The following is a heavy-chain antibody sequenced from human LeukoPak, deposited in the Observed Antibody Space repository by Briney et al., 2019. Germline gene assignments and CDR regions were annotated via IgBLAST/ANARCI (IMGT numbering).Heavy chain of an antibody. CDR3: ARGHPTYYDFRSGYPTLYYYYYMDV. Sequence: SETLSLTCAVYGGSFSGYYWSWIRQPPGKGLEWIGEINHSGSTNYNPSLKSRVTISVDTSKNQFSLKLSSVTAADTAVYYCARGHPTYYDFRSGYPTLYYYYYMDVWGKGTTVTVSS. CDR2: INHSGST. D-gene: IGHD3-3*01. CDR1: GGSFSGYY. J-gene: IGHJ6*03. V-gene: IGHV4-34*01.